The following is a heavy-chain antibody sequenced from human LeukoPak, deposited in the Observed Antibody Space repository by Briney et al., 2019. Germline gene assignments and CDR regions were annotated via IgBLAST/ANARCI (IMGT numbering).Heavy chain of an antibody. Sequence: PGGSLRLSCTASGLTFSPYAMSWVRQSPGKGLEWVSAISGSGGSGGSTYYADSVKGRFTISRDNSKNTLYLQMNSLRAEDTAVYYCAKSGGVRFDPWGQGTPVTVSS. CDR2: ISGSGGSGGST. J-gene: IGHJ5*02. D-gene: IGHD3-16*01. CDR3: AKSGGVRFDP. V-gene: IGHV3-23*01. CDR1: GLTFSPYA.